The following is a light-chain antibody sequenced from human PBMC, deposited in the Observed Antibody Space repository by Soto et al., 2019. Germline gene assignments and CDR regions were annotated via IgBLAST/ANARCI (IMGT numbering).Light chain of an antibody. CDR2: SAS. CDR3: QQSNSFPLT. V-gene: IGKV1-12*01. CDR1: QAIGSW. J-gene: IGKJ4*01. Sequence: DIPMTQSPSSVSASIGDRVTITCRASQAIGSWLAWYQQKPGKAPNLLIYSASILQSGVPSRFRGSTSGTDFTLTISSLQPEDFATYYCQQSNSFPLTFGGGTKVEIK.